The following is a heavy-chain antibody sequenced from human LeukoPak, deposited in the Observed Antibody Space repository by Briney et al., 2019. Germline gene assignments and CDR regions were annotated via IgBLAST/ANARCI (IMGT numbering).Heavy chain of an antibody. CDR2: ISSSGSAI. CDR3: VRVKGSYFDY. CDR1: GFPLSSYS. Sequence: GSLRLSCAASGFPLSSYSINWVRQAPGKGLEWVSYISSSGSAIYYVDSVKGRFTVSRDNAKNSLFLQMNSPRAEDTAVYYCVRVKGSYFDYWGQGALVAVSS. V-gene: IGHV3-48*01. J-gene: IGHJ4*02. D-gene: IGHD2-15*01.